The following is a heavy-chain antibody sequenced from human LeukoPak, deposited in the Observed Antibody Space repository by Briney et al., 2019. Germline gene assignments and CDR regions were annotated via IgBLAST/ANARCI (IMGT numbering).Heavy chain of an antibody. CDR1: GFTVSSNY. CDR2: IYSGGST. Sequence: PGGSLRLSCAASGFTVSSNYMSWVRQAPGKGLEWVSVIYSGGSTYYADSVKGRFTISRDNSKNTLYLQMNSLRAEDTAVYYCARDPAGREYSYGSHGYYYYYMDVWGKGTTVTVSS. V-gene: IGHV3-53*01. CDR3: ARDPAGREYSYGSHGYYYYYMDV. J-gene: IGHJ6*03. D-gene: IGHD5-18*01.